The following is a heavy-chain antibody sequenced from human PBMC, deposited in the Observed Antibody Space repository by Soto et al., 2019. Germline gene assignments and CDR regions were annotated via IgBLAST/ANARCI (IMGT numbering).Heavy chain of an antibody. Sequence: QVQLVESGGGVVQPGRPLRLSCAASGFTFSSYGMHWVRQAPGKGLEWVAVIAYDGSNKYYADSVKGRFTISRDNSKNTLYLQMNSLRAEDTAVYYCAKIPSVESRYYYYYMDVWGKGTTVTVSS. V-gene: IGHV3-30*18. CDR2: IAYDGSNK. CDR1: GFTFSSYG. D-gene: IGHD1-1*01. J-gene: IGHJ6*03. CDR3: AKIPSVESRYYYYYMDV.